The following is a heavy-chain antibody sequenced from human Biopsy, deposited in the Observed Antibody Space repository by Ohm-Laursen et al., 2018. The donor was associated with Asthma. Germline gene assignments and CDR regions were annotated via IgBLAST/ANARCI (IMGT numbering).Heavy chain of an antibody. CDR1: GFAVSRDH. V-gene: IGHV3-53*01. CDR3: ARGDSSNWSHYYFDY. J-gene: IGHJ4*02. CDR2: IYSGGTS. D-gene: IGHD3-22*01. Sequence: LRLSCTASGFAVSRDHMFWVRQAPGKGLEWVSVIYSGGTSHTADSVRGRFTISRDYSKNTLYLQMHSLRAEDTAVYYCARGDSSNWSHYYFDYWGQGTLVTVSS.